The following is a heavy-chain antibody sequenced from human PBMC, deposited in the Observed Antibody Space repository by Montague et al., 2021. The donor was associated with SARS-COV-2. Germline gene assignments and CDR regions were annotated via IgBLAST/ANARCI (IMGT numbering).Heavy chain of an antibody. Sequence: CAISGDSVWSNTAAWNWIRQSPSGGLEWLGRTNYRSKRTSDYATSVEGRISIDPDTSKNQFFLHLRSVTPEDTGVYYCVRDTGSAQAGFDAWDQGTLVTVSS. D-gene: IGHD4-17*01. CDR2: TNYRSKRTS. V-gene: IGHV6-1*01. CDR1: GDSVWSNTAA. CDR3: VRDTGSAQAGFDA. J-gene: IGHJ4*02.